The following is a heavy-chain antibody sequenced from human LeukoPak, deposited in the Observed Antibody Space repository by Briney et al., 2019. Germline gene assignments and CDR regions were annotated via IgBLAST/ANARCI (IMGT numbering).Heavy chain of an antibody. D-gene: IGHD2-15*01. CDR1: GFTFSSYG. V-gene: IGHV3-30*02. Sequence: PGGSLRLSCAASGFTFSSYGMHWVRQAPGKGLEWVAFIRYGGSNKYYADSVKGRFTISRDNSKNTLYLQMNSLRAEDTAVYYCAKVTVVVVAATPSDYRGQGTLVTVSS. J-gene: IGHJ4*02. CDR2: IRYGGSNK. CDR3: AKVTVVVVAATPSDY.